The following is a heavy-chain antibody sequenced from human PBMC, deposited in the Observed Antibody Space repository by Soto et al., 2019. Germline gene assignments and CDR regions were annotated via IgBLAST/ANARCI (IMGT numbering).Heavy chain of an antibody. Sequence: QVQLVQSGAEVKKPGSSVKVSCKASGGTFSSYAISWVRQAPGQGLEWMGGIIPIFGTANYAQKFQGRVTITADESTSTAYMELSSLRSEDTAVYYCARYPPAYCGGDCYPRGAFDILGQGTMVTVSS. CDR3: ARYPPAYCGGDCYPRGAFDI. J-gene: IGHJ3*02. CDR1: GGTFSSYA. D-gene: IGHD2-21*02. V-gene: IGHV1-69*01. CDR2: IIPIFGTA.